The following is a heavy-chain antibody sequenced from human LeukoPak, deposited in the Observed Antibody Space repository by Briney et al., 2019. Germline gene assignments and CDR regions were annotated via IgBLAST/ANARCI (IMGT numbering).Heavy chain of an antibody. J-gene: IGHJ4*02. CDR1: GYTLSELS. V-gene: IGHV1-24*01. D-gene: IGHD1-26*01. CDR2: FHPEDGET. CDR3: ATGVWWDLDSVAHPDY. Sequence: GASVKVSCKVSGYTLSELSIHWVRQAPGIGLEWMGGFHPEDGETVYAQKFQGRVTMTEDTSTDTAYMELSSLRSEDTAVYYCATGVWWDLDSVAHPDYWGQGTLVTVSS.